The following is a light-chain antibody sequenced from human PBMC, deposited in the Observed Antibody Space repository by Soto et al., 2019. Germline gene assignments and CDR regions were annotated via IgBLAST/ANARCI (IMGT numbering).Light chain of an antibody. CDR1: SSNIGAGYD. CDR2: GNS. J-gene: IGLJ1*01. Sequence: QSVLTQPPSVSGAPGQRVTISCTGSSSNIGAGYDVHWYQQLPGTAPKLLIYGNSNRPSGVPDRFSGSKSGTSAYLAITGLQAEYEADYYCQSYDSSLSGYYVFGTGTKLTVL. CDR3: QSYDSSLSGYYV. V-gene: IGLV1-40*01.